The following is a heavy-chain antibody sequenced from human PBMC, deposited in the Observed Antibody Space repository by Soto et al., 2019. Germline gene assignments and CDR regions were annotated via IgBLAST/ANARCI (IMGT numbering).Heavy chain of an antibody. D-gene: IGHD3-22*01. Sequence: SVKVSCKASGFTFTSSAVQWVRQARGQRLEWIGWIVVGSGNTNYAQKFQERVTITRDMSTSTAYMELSSLRSEDTAVYYCAASLLTDSSGYWPYWGQGTLVTVSS. CDR3: AASLLTDSSGYWPY. V-gene: IGHV1-58*01. J-gene: IGHJ4*02. CDR2: IVVGSGNT. CDR1: GFTFTSSA.